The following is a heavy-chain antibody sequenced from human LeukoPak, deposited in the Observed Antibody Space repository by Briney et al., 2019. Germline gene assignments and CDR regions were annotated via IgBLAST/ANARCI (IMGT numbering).Heavy chain of an antibody. CDR3: AKGDSSWYGIFDY. CDR1: GFTFSSYG. Sequence: GGSLRLSCAASGFTFSSYGMLWVRQGPGKGLEWVAFIRYDGSNKYHADSVKGRFTISRDNSKNTLYLQMNSLRAEDTAVYYCAKGDSSWYGIFDYWGLGTLVTVSS. J-gene: IGHJ4*02. V-gene: IGHV3-30*02. CDR2: IRYDGSNK. D-gene: IGHD6-13*01.